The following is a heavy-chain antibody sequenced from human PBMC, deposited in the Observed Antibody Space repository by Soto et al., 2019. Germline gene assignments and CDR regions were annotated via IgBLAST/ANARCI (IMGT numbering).Heavy chain of an antibody. CDR1: GXSXXXXXXX. J-gene: IGHJ4*02. Sequence: QVQLQESGPGLVKPSQTLSLTCTVSGXSXXXXXXXXSWIRQXXXXXXAWIGYIYYSGSSYYNPSLKSRVXXXXXXXXXXXXXXXXXXXXXXXXXXXXXXXXXXXXXXCVNYWGQGTLVTVSS. CDR2: IYYSGSS. CDR3: XXXXXXXXXXXCVNY. V-gene: IGHV4-30-4*08.